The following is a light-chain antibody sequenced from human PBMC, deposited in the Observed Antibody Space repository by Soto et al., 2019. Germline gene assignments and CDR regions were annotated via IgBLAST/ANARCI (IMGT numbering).Light chain of an antibody. V-gene: IGKV3-20*01. CDR3: QQYGSSPRT. CDR1: QSVSSSY. J-gene: IGKJ1*01. Sequence: EIVLTQSPGALSLSPGERATLSCRASQSVSSSYLAWYHQKPGQXPRLLIYGASSRATGIPDRFSGSGSGTDFTLTISRLEPEDFAVYYCQQYGSSPRTFGQGTKVDIK. CDR2: GAS.